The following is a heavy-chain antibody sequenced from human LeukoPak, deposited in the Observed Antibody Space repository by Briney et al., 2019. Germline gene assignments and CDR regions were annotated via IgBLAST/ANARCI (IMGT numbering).Heavy chain of an antibody. Sequence: GGSLRLSCAASQFTFSTYWMTWVRQAPGKGLEWVADIKHDGSEKYYVDSVKGRFTISRQNAKNSLFLQMSSLRAEDTAVYYCARHRNGGSQDDAFDIWGQGTMVTVSS. CDR1: QFTFSTYW. CDR3: ARHRNGGSQDDAFDI. D-gene: IGHD2-15*01. CDR2: IKHDGSEK. J-gene: IGHJ3*02. V-gene: IGHV3-7*01.